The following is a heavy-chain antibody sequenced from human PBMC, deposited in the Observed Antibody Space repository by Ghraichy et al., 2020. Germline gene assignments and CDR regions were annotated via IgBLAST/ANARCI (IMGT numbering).Heavy chain of an antibody. CDR2: MNPNSGNT. CDR3: LLGYCSSTSCYNHEEYFQH. CDR1: GYTFTSYD. Sequence: ASVKVSCKASGYTFTSYDINWVRQATGQGLEWMGWMNPNSGNTGYAQKFQGRVTMTRNTSISTAYMELSSLRSEDTAVYYCLLGYCSSTSCYNHEEYFQHWGQGTLVTVSS. J-gene: IGHJ1*01. D-gene: IGHD2-2*02. V-gene: IGHV1-8*01.